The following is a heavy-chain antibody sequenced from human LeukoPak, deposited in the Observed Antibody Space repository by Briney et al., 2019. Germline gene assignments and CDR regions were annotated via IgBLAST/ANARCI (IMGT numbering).Heavy chain of an antibody. CDR3: ARGRYDILTGSYYFDY. J-gene: IGHJ4*02. CDR2: IYYSGST. V-gene: IGHV4-31*03. CDR1: GGSISSGGYY. Sequence: TSETLSLTCTVSGGSISSGGYYWSWIRQHPGKGLEWIGYIYYSGSTYYNPSLKSRVTISVDTSKNQFSLKLSSVTAADTAVYYCARGRYDILTGSYYFDYWGQGTLVTVSS. D-gene: IGHD3-9*01.